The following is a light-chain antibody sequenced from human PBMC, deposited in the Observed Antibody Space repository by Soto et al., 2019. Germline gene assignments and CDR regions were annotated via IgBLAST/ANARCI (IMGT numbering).Light chain of an antibody. CDR1: QSISSW. CDR3: QQYNSYPIT. V-gene: IGKV1-5*01. CDR2: DAS. J-gene: IGKJ5*01. Sequence: DIQMTQSPSTLSASVGDIVTITCRASQSISSWLAWYQQKPGKAPKLLIYDASSLESGVPSRFSGSGSGTEFTLTISRLQPDDFATYYCQQYNSYPITFGQGTRLEI.